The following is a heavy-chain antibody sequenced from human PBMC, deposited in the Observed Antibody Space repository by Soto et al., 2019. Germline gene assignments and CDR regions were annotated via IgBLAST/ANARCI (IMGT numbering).Heavy chain of an antibody. CDR3: ARVLSP. CDR1: GGSISSGGYS. V-gene: IGHV4-30-2*01. CDR2: IYPSGST. J-gene: IGHJ5*02. Sequence: QLQLQESGSGLVKPSQTLSLTCAVSGGSISSGGYSWGWIRQPPGKGLVWIGCIYPSGSTYYNPTPKKRATITVDRSKNRFSLKLSSVTAADTAVYYCARVLSPWGQGTLVTVSS.